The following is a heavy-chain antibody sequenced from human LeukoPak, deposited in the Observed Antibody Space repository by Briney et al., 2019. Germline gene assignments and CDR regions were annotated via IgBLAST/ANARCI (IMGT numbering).Heavy chain of an antibody. J-gene: IGHJ4*02. CDR1: GFTFSSYE. D-gene: IGHD3-22*01. Sequence: SGGSLRLSCAASGFTFSSYEMNWVRQAPGKGLEWVSYISSSGSTIYYADSVKGRFTISRDNAKNSLYLQMNSLRAEDTAVYYCATSYDRSGSGGQGTLVTVSS. CDR3: ATSYDRSGS. CDR2: ISSSGSTI. V-gene: IGHV3-48*03.